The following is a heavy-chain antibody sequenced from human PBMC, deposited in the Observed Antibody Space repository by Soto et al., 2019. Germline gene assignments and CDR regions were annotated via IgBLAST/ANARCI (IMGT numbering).Heavy chain of an antibody. J-gene: IGHJ6*02. D-gene: IGHD3-10*01. V-gene: IGHV3-30*18. CDR1: GFTFSSYG. Sequence: GGSLRLSCAASGFTFSSYGMHWVRQAPGKGLEWVAVISYDGSNKYYADSVKGRFTISRDNSKNTLYLQMNSLRAEDTAVYYCAKDHGSGSYSNYYYGMDVWGQGTTVTVSS. CDR2: ISYDGSNK. CDR3: AKDHGSGSYSNYYYGMDV.